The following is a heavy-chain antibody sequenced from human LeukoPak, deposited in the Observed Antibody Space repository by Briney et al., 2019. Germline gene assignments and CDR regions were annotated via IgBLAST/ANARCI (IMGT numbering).Heavy chain of an antibody. Sequence: SETLSLTCTVSGGSISSYYWSWIRQPPGKGLEWIGYIYYSGSTNYNPSLKSRVTISVDRSKNQFSLKLSSVTAADTAVYYCARVGYSSGWYGGGFDPWGQGTLVTVSS. V-gene: IGHV4-59*12. D-gene: IGHD6-19*01. CDR1: GGSISSYY. CDR2: IYYSGST. J-gene: IGHJ5*02. CDR3: ARVGYSSGWYGGGFDP.